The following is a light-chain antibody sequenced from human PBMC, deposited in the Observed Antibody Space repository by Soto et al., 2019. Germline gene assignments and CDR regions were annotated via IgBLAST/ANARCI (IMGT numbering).Light chain of an antibody. CDR1: QSVSSY. CDR2: GAS. Sequence: EIVMTQSSATLSVSPGERATLSCRASQSVSSYLAWYQQKPGQAPRLLIYGASTRATGIPARFSGSGSGTEFTLTISSLQSEDFAVYYCHQYDNWPYAFGQGTKLEIK. V-gene: IGKV3-15*01. CDR3: HQYDNWPYA. J-gene: IGKJ2*01.